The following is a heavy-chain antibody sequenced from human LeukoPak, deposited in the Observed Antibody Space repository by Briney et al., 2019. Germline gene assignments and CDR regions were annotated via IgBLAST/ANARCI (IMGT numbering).Heavy chain of an antibody. CDR1: GFTFSDHY. Sequence: GGSLGLSCAASGFTFSDHYMSWIRQAPGKGLEWVSYISSSSSYTNYADSVKGRFTISRDNAKNSLYLQMNSLRAEDTAVYYCARVRGSSSARWFDPWGQGTLVTVSS. J-gene: IGHJ5*02. D-gene: IGHD6-13*01. CDR2: ISSSSSYT. V-gene: IGHV3-11*06. CDR3: ARVRGSSSARWFDP.